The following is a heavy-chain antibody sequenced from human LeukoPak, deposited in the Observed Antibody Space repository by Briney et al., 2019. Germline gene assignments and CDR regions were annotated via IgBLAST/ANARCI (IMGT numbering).Heavy chain of an antibody. Sequence: SETLSLTCSVSGGSISSYYWSWIRQPPGKGLEWIGYLYYSGSTNSNPSLTSRVTISVDTSKNQFSLKLSSVTAADTAVYYCARDTRTIYAFDIWGPGAMVTVSS. CDR3: ARDTRTIYAFDI. CDR1: GGSISSYY. V-gene: IGHV4-59*01. J-gene: IGHJ3*02. D-gene: IGHD5-24*01. CDR2: LYYSGST.